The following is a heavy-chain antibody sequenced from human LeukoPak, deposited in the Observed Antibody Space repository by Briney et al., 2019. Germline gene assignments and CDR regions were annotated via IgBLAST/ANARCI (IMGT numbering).Heavy chain of an antibody. CDR3: AKAPPYISAAYNFDY. D-gene: IGHD6-13*01. Sequence: ASETLSLTCTVSGGSISSYYWSWIRQPPGKGLEWIGYIYYSGSTNYNPSLKSRVTISVDTSKNQFSLKLSSVTAADTAVYYCAKAPPYISAAYNFDYWGQGTLVTVSS. J-gene: IGHJ4*02. CDR2: IYYSGST. CDR1: GGSISSYY. V-gene: IGHV4-59*01.